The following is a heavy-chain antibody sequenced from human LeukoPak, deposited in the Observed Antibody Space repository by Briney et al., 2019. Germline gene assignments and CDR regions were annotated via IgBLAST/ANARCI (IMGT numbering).Heavy chain of an antibody. CDR2: INPNSGGT. J-gene: IGHJ3*02. D-gene: IGHD3-22*01. CDR1: GYTFTGYY. V-gene: IGHV1-2*06. Sequence: ASVKVSCKASGYTFTGYYMHWVRQAPGQGLEWMGRINPNSGGTNYAQKFQGRVTMTRDTSISTAYMELSRLRSDDTAVYYCARGDYDSSGYAFDIWGQGTMVTVSS. CDR3: ARGDYDSSGYAFDI.